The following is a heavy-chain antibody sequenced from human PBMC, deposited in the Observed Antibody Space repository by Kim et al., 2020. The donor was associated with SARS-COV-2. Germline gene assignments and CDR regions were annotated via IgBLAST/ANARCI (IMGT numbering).Heavy chain of an antibody. CDR3: ARGRGQRTSPVDY. J-gene: IGHJ4*02. D-gene: IGHD6-25*01. Sequence: NPSLKSRVTISVDTSKNQFSLKLSSVTAADTAVYYCARGRGQRTSPVDYWGQGTLVTVSS. V-gene: IGHV4-34*01.